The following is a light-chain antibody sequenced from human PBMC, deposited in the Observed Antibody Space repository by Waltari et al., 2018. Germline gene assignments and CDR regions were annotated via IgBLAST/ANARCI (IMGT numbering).Light chain of an antibody. CDR2: DVS. CDR1: SSDVGFYNY. V-gene: IGLV2-14*01. CDR3: NSYAGSSAWV. Sequence: QSALTQPASVSGSPGQSITISCTGTSSDVGFYNYVSWYQQHPGKAPKLLIYDVSEPPSGVSNRFSGSKSGHTTSLTISGLQAEDEADYYCNSYAGSSAWVFGGGTKLTVL. J-gene: IGLJ3*02.